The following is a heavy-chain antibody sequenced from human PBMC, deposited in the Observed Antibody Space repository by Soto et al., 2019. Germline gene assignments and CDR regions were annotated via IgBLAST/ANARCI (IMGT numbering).Heavy chain of an antibody. CDR2: ISGSGGST. D-gene: IGHD2-15*01. V-gene: IGHV3-23*01. CDR3: AKDSRLVVVADLDY. CDR1: GFTFSSYA. J-gene: IGHJ4*02. Sequence: GGSLRLSCAASGFTFSSYAMSWVRQAPGKGLEWVSAISGSGGSTYYADSVKGRFTISRDNSKNTLYLQMNSLRAEDTAVYYCAKDSRLVVVADLDYWGQGTLVTVSS.